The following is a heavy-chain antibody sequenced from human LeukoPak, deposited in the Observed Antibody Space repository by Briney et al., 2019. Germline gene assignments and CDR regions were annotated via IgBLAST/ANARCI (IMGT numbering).Heavy chain of an antibody. V-gene: IGHV4-34*01. CDR1: GGSFSGYY. D-gene: IGHD2-2*01. CDR3: ARISPQRFIVEPEAQAFFDY. CDR2: INHSGST. J-gene: IGHJ4*02. Sequence: SETLSLTCAVYGGSFSGYYWSWIRQPPGKGLEWIGEINHSGSTNYNPSLKSRVTISVDTSKNQFSLKLSSVTAADTAVYYCARISPQRFIVEPEAQAFFDYWGQGTLVTVSS.